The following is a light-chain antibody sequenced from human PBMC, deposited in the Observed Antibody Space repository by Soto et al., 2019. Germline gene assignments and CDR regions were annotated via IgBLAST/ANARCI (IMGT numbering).Light chain of an antibody. CDR2: GAS. CDR1: QSVSTN. J-gene: IGKJ4*01. CDR3: QQSNNWPPLT. Sequence: EIVMTQSPATLSVSPGERATLSCRASQSVSTNLAWYQQKPGQAPRLLIYGASTRATGIPTRFSGSGSGTEFTLTINSLQSEDFAVYYCQQSNNWPPLTFGGGTKVEIK. V-gene: IGKV3-15*01.